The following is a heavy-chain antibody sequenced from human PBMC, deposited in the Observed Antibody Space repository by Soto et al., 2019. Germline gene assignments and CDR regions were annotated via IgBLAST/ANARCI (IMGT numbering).Heavy chain of an antibody. V-gene: IGHV3-20*04. Sequence: EVQLVESGGGLIQPGGSLRLSCAASGFDIGDYGMAWVRQVPGKGLEWLSGINWNGASTTYADSVKGRFTISKDRAKNSLSLLMSSLRAEDTALYYCARASGSYENFDYWGQGTLVTVSS. CDR3: ARASGSYENFDY. CDR2: INWNGAST. CDR1: GFDIGDYG. J-gene: IGHJ4*02. D-gene: IGHD3-16*01.